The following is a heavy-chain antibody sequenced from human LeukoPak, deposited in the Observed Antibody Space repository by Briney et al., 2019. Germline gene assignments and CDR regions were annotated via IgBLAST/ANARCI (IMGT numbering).Heavy chain of an antibody. J-gene: IGHJ5*02. CDR2: MNRNSGNT. V-gene: IGHV1-8*01. CDR1: GYTFTSYD. CDR3: ARTVRLLMGGLMVRGVISPNWFDP. D-gene: IGHD3-10*01. Sequence: ASVKVSCKASGYTFTSYDINWVRQATGQGLEWMGWMNRNSGNTGYAQKFQGRVTMTRNTSISTAYMELSSLRSEDTAVYYCARTVRLLMGGLMVRGVISPNWFDPWGQGTLVTVSS.